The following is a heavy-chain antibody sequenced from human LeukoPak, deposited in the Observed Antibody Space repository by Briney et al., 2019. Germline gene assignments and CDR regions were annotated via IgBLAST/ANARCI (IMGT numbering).Heavy chain of an antibody. CDR1: GFTFNNNA. D-gene: IGHD2-2*01. CDR2: INGGGDAT. V-gene: IGHV3-23*01. Sequence: GGSLRLSCATSGFTFNNNAMSWVRQALGKGLERVSAINGGGDATEYADSVKGRFTISRDNSKNTLYLQMNSLRPDDTAVYYCARCTASCYANAFDVWGQGTLLTVSS. J-gene: IGHJ3*01. CDR3: ARCTASCYANAFDV.